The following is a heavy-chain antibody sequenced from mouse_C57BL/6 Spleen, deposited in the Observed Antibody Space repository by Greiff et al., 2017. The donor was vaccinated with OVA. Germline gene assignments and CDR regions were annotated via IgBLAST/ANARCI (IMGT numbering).Heavy chain of an antibody. D-gene: IGHD2-4*01. V-gene: IGHV1-55*01. CDR1: GYTFTSYW. Sequence: VQLQQPGAELVKPGASVKMSCKASGYTFTSYWITWVKQRPGQGLEWMGDIYPGSGSTNYNEKFKSKATLTVDTSSSTAYMQLSSLTSEDSAVYYCARRGVYDYDYAMDYWGQGTSVTVSS. CDR2: IYPGSGST. CDR3: ARRGVYDYDYAMDY. J-gene: IGHJ4*01.